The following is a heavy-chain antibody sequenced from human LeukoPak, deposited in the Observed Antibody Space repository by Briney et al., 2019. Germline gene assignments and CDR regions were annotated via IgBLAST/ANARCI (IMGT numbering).Heavy chain of an antibody. J-gene: IGHJ4*02. Sequence: GGSLRLSCAASGFTFSNYWMTWVRQAPGKGLEWVANIKQDGSQKYYVDSVRGRFTISRDNAKNSVYLQMNSLRAGDTAVYYCARIGYSSSCTDFWGQGTLVTVSS. CDR3: ARIGYSSSCTDF. D-gene: IGHD2-2*01. CDR1: GFTFSNYW. V-gene: IGHV3-7*01. CDR2: IKQDGSQK.